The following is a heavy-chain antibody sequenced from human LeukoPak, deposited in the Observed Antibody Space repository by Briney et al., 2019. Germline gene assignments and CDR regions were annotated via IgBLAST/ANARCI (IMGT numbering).Heavy chain of an antibody. D-gene: IGHD3-10*01. J-gene: IGHJ6*03. V-gene: IGHV4-39*07. CDR3: ARTLGFGEFSPYYSYYMDV. CDR2: IYYSGIT. CDR1: GASISSSSYY. Sequence: SETLSLTCTVFGASISSSSYYWGWIRQPPGEGLEYIGGIYYSGITYYSPSLKSRVTISVDTSKNQFSLKLSSVTAADTAVYYCARTLGFGEFSPYYSYYMDVWGKGTTVTVSS.